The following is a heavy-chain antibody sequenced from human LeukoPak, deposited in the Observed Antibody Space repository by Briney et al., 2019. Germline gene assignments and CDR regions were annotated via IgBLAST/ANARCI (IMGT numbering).Heavy chain of an antibody. J-gene: IGHJ3*02. CDR1: GGSISSYY. CDR2: IYTSGRT. Sequence: SETLSLTCTVPGGSISSYYWSWIRQPAGKGLEWIWRIYTSGRTNYNPSLKSRVAMSSAESNNQFSLKRRSVAAADTTGYCFASWNYIRTYVDALDIWGQGTMGTVSS. V-gene: IGHV4-4*07. CDR3: ASWNYIRTYVDALDI. D-gene: IGHD1-14*01.